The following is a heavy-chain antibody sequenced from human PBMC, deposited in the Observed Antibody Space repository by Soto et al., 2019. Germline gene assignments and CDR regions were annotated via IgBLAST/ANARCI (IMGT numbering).Heavy chain of an antibody. CDR1: GYSFTSYW. J-gene: IGHJ6*02. Sequence: GESLKISCKGSGYSFTSYWISWVRQMPGKGLEWMGRIDPSDSYTNYSPSFQGHVTISADKSTSTAYLQWSSLKASDTAMYYCASLPVAGTRNYYYYGMDVWGQGTTVTVSS. V-gene: IGHV5-10-1*01. CDR3: ASLPVAGTRNYYYYGMDV. D-gene: IGHD6-19*01. CDR2: IDPSDSYT.